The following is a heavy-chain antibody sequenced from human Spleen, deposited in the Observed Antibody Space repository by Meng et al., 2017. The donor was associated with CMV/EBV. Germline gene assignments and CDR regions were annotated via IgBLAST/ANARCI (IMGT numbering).Heavy chain of an antibody. V-gene: IGHV4-59*01. CDR1: GDSIDSYY. CDR2: VYYSGST. Sequence: SETLSLTCTVSGDSIDSYYWSWIRQPPEKGLEWIGNVYYSGSTTYNLSLKSRVTISVDTSKKQFSLQVNSVTAADTAVYYCARDLGSCLDYWGQGTLVTVSS. J-gene: IGHJ4*02. CDR3: ARDLGSCLDY. D-gene: IGHD2-2*01.